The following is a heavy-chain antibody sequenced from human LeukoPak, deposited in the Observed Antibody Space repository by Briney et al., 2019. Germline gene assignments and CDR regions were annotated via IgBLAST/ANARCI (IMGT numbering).Heavy chain of an antibody. CDR3: ATSGWYLLPGIY. J-gene: IGHJ4*02. CDR1: GGSISSSNYY. D-gene: IGHD6-19*01. V-gene: IGHV4-39*02. Sequence: SETLSLTCTVSGGSISSSNYYWGWIRQPPGKGLEWIGSIYYSGSTYYNPSPKSRVTISVDTSKNHFSLKLSSVTAADTAVYYCATSGWYLLPGIYWGQGTLVTVSS. CDR2: IYYSGST.